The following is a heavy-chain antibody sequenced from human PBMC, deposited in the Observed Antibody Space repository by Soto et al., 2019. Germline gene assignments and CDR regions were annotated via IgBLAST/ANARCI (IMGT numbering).Heavy chain of an antibody. J-gene: IGHJ5*02. CDR1: GYTFTSYG. D-gene: IGHD2-2*03. CDR3: ARGAGYCSSTSCYLHNWFDP. Sequence: ASVKVSCKASGYTFTSYGINWVRQATGQGLEWMGWMNPNSGNTGYAQKFQGRVTMTRNTSISTAYMELSSLRSEDTAVYYCARGAGYCSSTSCYLHNWFDPWGQGTQVTVSS. V-gene: IGHV1-8*02. CDR2: MNPNSGNT.